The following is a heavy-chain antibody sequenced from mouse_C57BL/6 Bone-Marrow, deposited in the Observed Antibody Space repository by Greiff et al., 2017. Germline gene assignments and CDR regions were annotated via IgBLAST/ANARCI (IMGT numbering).Heavy chain of an antibody. J-gene: IGHJ1*03. CDR3: ARGDYYYGSSYHWYFDV. CDR2: IYPGSGNT. CDR1: GYTFTDYY. Sequence: VQLQQSGAELVRPGASVKLSCKASGYTFTDYYINWVKQRPGQGLEWIARIYPGSGNTYYNEKFKGKATLTAEKSSSTAYMQLSSLTSEDSAVYFCARGDYYYGSSYHWYFDVWGTGTTVTVSS. D-gene: IGHD1-1*01. V-gene: IGHV1-76*01.